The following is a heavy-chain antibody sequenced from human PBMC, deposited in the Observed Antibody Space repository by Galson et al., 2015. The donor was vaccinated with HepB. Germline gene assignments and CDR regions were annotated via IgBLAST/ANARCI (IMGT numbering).Heavy chain of an antibody. CDR1: GGSISSDY. V-gene: IGHV4-59*01. CDR2: IYYSGAT. J-gene: IGHJ6*03. Sequence: ETLSLTCTVSGGSISSDYWSWIRQPPGKGLEWIAYIYYSGATHYNPSLKSRVTISVDTSRNQFSLKLSSVTAADTAVYYCARDTSVVVPTATTGYYYYYMDVWGKGTTVTVSS. CDR3: ARDTSVVVPTATTGYYYYYMDV. D-gene: IGHD2-2*01.